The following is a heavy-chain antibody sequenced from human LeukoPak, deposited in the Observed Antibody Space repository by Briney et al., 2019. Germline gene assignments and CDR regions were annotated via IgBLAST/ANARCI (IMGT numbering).Heavy chain of an antibody. V-gene: IGHV3-74*01. J-gene: IGHJ3*02. Sequence: GGSLRLSCAASGFTFSSYWMHWVRQAPGKGLVWVSRINSDGSSTSYADSVKGRFTISRDNAKNTLYLQMNSLRAEDTAVYYCARDRSTYYYDSSGYPGDAFDIWGQGTMVTVSS. CDR3: ARDRSTYYYDSSGYPGDAFDI. D-gene: IGHD3-22*01. CDR2: INSDGSST. CDR1: GFTFSSYW.